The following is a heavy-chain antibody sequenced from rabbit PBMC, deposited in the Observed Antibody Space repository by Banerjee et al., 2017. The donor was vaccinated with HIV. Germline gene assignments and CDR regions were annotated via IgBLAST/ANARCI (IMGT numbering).Heavy chain of an antibody. CDR3: ARSTSSGYYIPLNL. CDR2: IYPDYGST. D-gene: IGHD1-1*01. V-gene: IGHV1S47*01. J-gene: IGHJ4*01. Sequence: QEQLVESGGGLVTLGGSLKLSCKVSGIDFSTYGISWVRQVLGKGLEWIAYIYPDYGSTDYASWVNGRFTISLDKAHNTVFLQMTSLTAADTATYFCARSTSSGYYIPLNLWGPGTLVTVS. CDR1: GIDFSTYG.